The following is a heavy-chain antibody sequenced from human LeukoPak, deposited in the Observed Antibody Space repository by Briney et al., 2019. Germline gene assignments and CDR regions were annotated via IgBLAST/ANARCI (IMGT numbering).Heavy chain of an antibody. J-gene: IGHJ6*02. CDR3: ATSTHPRRPYVDTAMGGYYYYGMDV. CDR1: GGTFSSYA. Sequence: GASVTVSCKASGGTFSSYAISWVRQAPGQGLEWVGRIIPILGIANYAQKFQGRVTITADKSTSTAYMELSSLRSEDTAVYYCATSTHPRRPYVDTAMGGYYYYGMDVWGQGTTVTVSS. D-gene: IGHD5-18*01. V-gene: IGHV1-69*04. CDR2: IIPILGIA.